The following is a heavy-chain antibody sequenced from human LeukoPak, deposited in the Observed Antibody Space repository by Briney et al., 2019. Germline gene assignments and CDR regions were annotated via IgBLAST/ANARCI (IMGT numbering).Heavy chain of an antibody. V-gene: IGHV3-53*01. Sequence: PGRSLRLSCAASGFTVSSNYMRWVRQAPGKGLEWVSVIYSGGSTNYADSVRGRFTISRDNSKNTLYLQMNSLRDEDTAVYYCARGRYEISAAMDVWGQGTTVTVSS. J-gene: IGHJ6*02. CDR2: IYSGGST. CDR3: ARGRYEISAAMDV. CDR1: GFTVSSNY. D-gene: IGHD5-12*01.